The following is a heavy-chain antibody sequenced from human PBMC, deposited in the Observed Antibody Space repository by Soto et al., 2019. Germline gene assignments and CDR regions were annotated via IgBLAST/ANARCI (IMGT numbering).Heavy chain of an antibody. CDR1: GYRFNSYL. Sequence: GASVKVSCKSSGYRFNSYLIYWVRQAPGQRPEWMGWFNVAYGTTKYSQNFQGRVTITSDASASTVYMVLSSLTSEDTAVYYCARNSGTYSLDYWGQGTLVTVSS. CDR2: FNVAYGTT. D-gene: IGHD1-26*01. V-gene: IGHV1-3*01. CDR3: ARNSGTYSLDY. J-gene: IGHJ4*02.